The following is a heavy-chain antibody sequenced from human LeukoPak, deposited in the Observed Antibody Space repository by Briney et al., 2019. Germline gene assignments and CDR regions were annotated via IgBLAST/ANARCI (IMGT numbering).Heavy chain of an antibody. Sequence: PSETLSLTCTVSGGSISSYYWSWIRQPPGKGLEWIGEINHSGSTNYNPSLKSRVTISVDTSKNQFSLKLSSVTAADTAVYYCARERPWLRLALDYWGQGTLVTVSS. V-gene: IGHV4-34*01. J-gene: IGHJ4*02. CDR1: GGSISSYY. CDR3: ARERPWLRLALDY. D-gene: IGHD5-12*01. CDR2: INHSGST.